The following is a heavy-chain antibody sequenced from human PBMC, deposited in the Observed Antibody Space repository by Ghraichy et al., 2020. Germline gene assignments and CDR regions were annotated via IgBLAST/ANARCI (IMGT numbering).Heavy chain of an antibody. J-gene: IGHJ1*01. CDR2: ISYDGSNK. CDR3: AKDCGGDCYRSKVSAEYFQH. Sequence: GGSLRLSCAASGFTFSSYGMHWVRQAPGKGLEWVAVISYDGSNKYYADSVKGRFTISRDNSKNTLYLQMNSLRAEDTAVYYCAKDCGGDCYRSKVSAEYFQHWGQGTLVTVSS. D-gene: IGHD2-21*02. CDR1: GFTFSSYG. V-gene: IGHV3-30*18.